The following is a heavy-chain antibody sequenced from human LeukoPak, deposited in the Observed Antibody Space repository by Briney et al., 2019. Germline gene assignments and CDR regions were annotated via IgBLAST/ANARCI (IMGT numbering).Heavy chain of an antibody. CDR3: VRDNSGWYRPALGRETAYYYYYYMDV. Sequence: GGSLRLSCAASGFTFSGNWMSWVRQAPGKGLEWVANIKEDGSEKYYVDSVKGRFTISRDNAKNSLYLQMNSLRTEDTAVYYCVRDNSGWYRPALGRETAYYYYYYMDVWGKGTTVTVSS. J-gene: IGHJ6*03. CDR1: GFTFSGNW. CDR2: IKEDGSEK. V-gene: IGHV3-7*01. D-gene: IGHD6-19*01.